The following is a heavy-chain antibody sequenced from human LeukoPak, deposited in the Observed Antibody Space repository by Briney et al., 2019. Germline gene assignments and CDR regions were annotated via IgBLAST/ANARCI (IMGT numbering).Heavy chain of an antibody. CDR2: IYYSGTT. J-gene: IGHJ6*03. CDR1: GGSISSSPYY. V-gene: IGHV4-39*07. D-gene: IGHD6-25*01. Sequence: SETLSLTCTVSGGSISSSPYYWGWIRQPPGKGLEWIGSIYYSGTTHYSPSLESRVTISVDTSKNQFSLKLSSVTAADTAVYYCARRPSGYYYYYMDVWGKGTTVTISS. CDR3: ARRPSGYYYYYMDV.